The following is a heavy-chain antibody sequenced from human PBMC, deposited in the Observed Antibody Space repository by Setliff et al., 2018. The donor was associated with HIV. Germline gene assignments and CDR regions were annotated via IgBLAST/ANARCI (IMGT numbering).Heavy chain of an antibody. CDR2: IYPNTGGT. Sequence: ASVKVSCEASGYTFTEYYRHWVRQAPGQGLEWKGWIYPNTGGTNYAQKFQGRVTMTRDTSISTAYMELSRPRSDDTALYYCARSNTADWGQGTMVTVSS. D-gene: IGHD4-17*01. V-gene: IGHV1-2*02. CDR1: GYTFTEYY. CDR3: ARSNTAD. J-gene: IGHJ4*02.